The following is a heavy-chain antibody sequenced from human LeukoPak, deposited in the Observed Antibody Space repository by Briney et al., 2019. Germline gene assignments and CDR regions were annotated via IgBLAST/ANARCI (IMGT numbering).Heavy chain of an antibody. D-gene: IGHD6-13*01. Sequence: PGESLRLSCAASGFTFDEYAMHWVRQDPGKGLEWVSLISGDGGSTYYADSVKGRFTISRDNSKNSLYLQMNTLRTDDTALYYCAKGGDSSSWSGSFDYWGQGTLVTVSS. J-gene: IGHJ4*02. CDR3: AKGGDSSSWSGSFDY. CDR1: GFTFDEYA. CDR2: ISGDGGST. V-gene: IGHV3-43*02.